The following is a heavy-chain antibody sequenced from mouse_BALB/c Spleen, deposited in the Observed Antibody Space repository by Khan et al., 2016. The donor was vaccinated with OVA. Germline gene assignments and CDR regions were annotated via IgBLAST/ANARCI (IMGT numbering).Heavy chain of an antibody. CDR2: INPSNGRT. J-gene: IGHJ2*01. CDR1: GYTFTSYW. D-gene: IGHD6-1*01. V-gene: IGHV1S81*02. Sequence: QVQLQQSGAEPVKPGASVKLSCKASGYTFTSYWMHWVKQRPGQGLEWIGEINPSNGRTNYNEKFKSKATLTVDKSSSTAYMQLSSPTSEDSAVYYCARVITRDYWGQGTTLTVSS. CDR3: ARVITRDY.